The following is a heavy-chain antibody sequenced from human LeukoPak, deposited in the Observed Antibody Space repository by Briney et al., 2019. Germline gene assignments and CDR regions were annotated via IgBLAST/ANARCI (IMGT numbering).Heavy chain of an antibody. J-gene: IGHJ3*02. CDR3: ASLRRYSGYDTAFDI. CDR1: GYTFTSYG. Sequence: ASVKVSCKASGYTFTSYGISWVRQAPGQGLERMGWISAYNGNTNYAQKLQGRVTMTTDTSTSTAYMELRSLRSDDTAVYYCASLRRYSGYDTAFDIWGQGTMVTVSS. D-gene: IGHD5-12*01. CDR2: ISAYNGNT. V-gene: IGHV1-18*01.